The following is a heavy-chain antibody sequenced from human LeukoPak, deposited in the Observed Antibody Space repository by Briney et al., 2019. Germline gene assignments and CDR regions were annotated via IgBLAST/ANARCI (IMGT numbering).Heavy chain of an antibody. Sequence: ASVKVSCKASGGTFSSYAISWVRQAPGQGLEWMGGIIPIFGTANYAQKFQGRVTITADESTSTAYMELSSLRSEDTAVYYCARGGVYCSSGSCPNNWFDPWGQGTLVIVSS. CDR2: IIPIFGTA. V-gene: IGHV1-69*13. CDR1: GGTFSSYA. J-gene: IGHJ5*02. D-gene: IGHD2-15*01. CDR3: ARGGVYCSSGSCPNNWFDP.